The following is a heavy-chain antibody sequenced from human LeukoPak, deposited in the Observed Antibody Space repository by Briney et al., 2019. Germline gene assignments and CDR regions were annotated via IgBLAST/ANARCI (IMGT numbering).Heavy chain of an antibody. CDR2: IFCSGST. D-gene: IGHD3-3*01. CDR1: GGSISSSY. J-gene: IGHJ5*02. V-gene: IGHV4-59*08. CDR3: ARGPYDFWSGYWNWFDP. Sequence: SETLSLTCTVSGGSISSSYWSWIRQPPGKGLEWIGYIFCSGSTNYNPSLKSRVTISVDTSKNQFSLKLNSVTAADTAVYYCARGPYDFWSGYWNWFDPWGQGTLVTVSS.